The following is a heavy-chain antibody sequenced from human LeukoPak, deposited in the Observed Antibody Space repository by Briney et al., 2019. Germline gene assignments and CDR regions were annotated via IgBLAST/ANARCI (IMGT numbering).Heavy chain of an antibody. D-gene: IGHD1-1*01. CDR2: ILYSGST. CDR3: AKGRVPGGY. CDR1: GGSMSNSC. V-gene: IGHV4-59*01. Sequence: PSETLSLTCTVSGGSMSNSCWSWIRQPPGKGLEWIGSILYSGSTNYNPSLKSRVTISKDTSKNQFSLKLSSVTAADTAVYYCAKGRVPGGYWGQGTLVTISS. J-gene: IGHJ4*02.